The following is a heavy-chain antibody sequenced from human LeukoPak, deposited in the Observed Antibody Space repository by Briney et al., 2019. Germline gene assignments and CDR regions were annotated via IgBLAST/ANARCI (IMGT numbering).Heavy chain of an antibody. CDR3: AREGVRTIFGVVIPIHPTQFDP. D-gene: IGHD3-3*01. J-gene: IGHJ5*02. V-gene: IGHV1-2*02. CDR2: INPNSGGT. Sequence: ASVKVSCKASGYTFTGYYMHWVRQAPGQGLEWMGWINPNSGGTNYEQKFQGRVTMTRDTSISTAYMELSRLRSDDTAVYYCAREGVRTIFGVVIPIHPTQFDPWGQGTLVTVSS. CDR1: GYTFTGYY.